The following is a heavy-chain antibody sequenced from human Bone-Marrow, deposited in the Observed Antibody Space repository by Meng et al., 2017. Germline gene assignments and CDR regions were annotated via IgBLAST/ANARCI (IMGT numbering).Heavy chain of an antibody. V-gene: IGHV3-23*04. CDR1: GFTFSTYA. D-gene: IGHD1-26*01. CDR3: AKGTSGSYWYFDL. CDR2: ISGSGGDT. Sequence: EGQWGESGGGLVQSGGSLRLSCAASGFTFSTYAMSWVGQAPGKGLEWVSAISGSGGDTYYADSVKGRFTISRDSSKNTLFLQMNSLSAEDTALYYCAKGTSGSYWYFDLWGRGTLVTVSS. J-gene: IGHJ2*01.